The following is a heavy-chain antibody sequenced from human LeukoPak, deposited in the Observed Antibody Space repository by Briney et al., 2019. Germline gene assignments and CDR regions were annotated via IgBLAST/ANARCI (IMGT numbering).Heavy chain of an antibody. D-gene: IGHD4-23*01. CDR2: ISYDGSDK. V-gene: IGHV3-30*19. CDR3: AKFDTSYGGSDHYYFDY. Sequence: GGSLRLSCAASGFTFSSYWMNWVRQAPGKGLEWVAVISYDGSDKYYADSVKGRFTISRDNSKSTLYLQMNSLRTEDTAVYYCAKFDTSYGGSDHYYFDYWGQGTLATVSS. CDR1: GFTFSSYW. J-gene: IGHJ4*02.